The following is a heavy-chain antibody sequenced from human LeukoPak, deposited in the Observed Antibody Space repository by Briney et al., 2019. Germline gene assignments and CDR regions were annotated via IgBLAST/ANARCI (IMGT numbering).Heavy chain of an antibody. V-gene: IGHV3-21*06. CDR3: ARAGTCSSTSCDGGIEY. CDR1: GFSFSSYN. Sequence: PGXXLRLSCAASGFSFSSYNMKWVRQAPGEGLEWVSFISTTSTYIYYADSVKGRFTVSRDNSKNLLYLQMDSLRVEDTAVYYCARAGTCSSTSCDGGIEYWGQGTLVTVSS. CDR2: ISTTSTYI. J-gene: IGHJ4*02. D-gene: IGHD2-2*01.